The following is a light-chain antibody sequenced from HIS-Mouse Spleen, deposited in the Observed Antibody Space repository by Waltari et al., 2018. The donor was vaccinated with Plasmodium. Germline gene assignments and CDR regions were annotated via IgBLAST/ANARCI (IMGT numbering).Light chain of an antibody. CDR2: DAS. CDR3: QQYDNLPPLFT. Sequence: DIQMTQSPSSLSASVGDRVTITCQASQDISNYLNWYQQKPGKAPKPLIYDASNLETGVPSRFSGSGSWTDFTFTISSLQPEDIATYYCQQYDNLPPLFTFGPGTKVDIK. J-gene: IGKJ3*01. CDR1: QDISNY. V-gene: IGKV1-33*01.